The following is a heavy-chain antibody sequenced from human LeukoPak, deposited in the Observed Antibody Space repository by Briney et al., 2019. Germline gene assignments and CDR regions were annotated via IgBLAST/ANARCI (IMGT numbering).Heavy chain of an antibody. CDR2: ISSSGSTI. J-gene: IGHJ4*02. D-gene: IGHD3-22*01. CDR1: GFTFSSYE. Sequence: PGGSLRLSCAASGFTFSSYEMNWVRQAPGKGLEWVSYISSSGSTIYYADSVKGRFTISRDNAKNSLYLQMNSLRAEDTAVYYCARDYYDSSGYYPFDYWGQGTLVTVSP. CDR3: ARDYYDSSGYYPFDY. V-gene: IGHV3-48*03.